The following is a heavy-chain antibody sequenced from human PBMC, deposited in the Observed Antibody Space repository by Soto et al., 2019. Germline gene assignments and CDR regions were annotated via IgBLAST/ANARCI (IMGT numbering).Heavy chain of an antibody. J-gene: IGHJ4*02. CDR2: IYWDDDK. CDR3: AHSPYRLVLTYFDY. V-gene: IGHV2-5*02. D-gene: IGHD2-2*01. CDR1: GSSRSTSGVG. Sequence: QITLKESGPTLVKPTQTLTLTCTFSGSSRSTSGVGVGWIRQPPGKALEWLALIYWDDDKRYSPSLKSRLTITKDTSKNQVVLTVTNMDPVDTAIYYCAHSPYRLVLTYFDYWGQGTLVTVSS.